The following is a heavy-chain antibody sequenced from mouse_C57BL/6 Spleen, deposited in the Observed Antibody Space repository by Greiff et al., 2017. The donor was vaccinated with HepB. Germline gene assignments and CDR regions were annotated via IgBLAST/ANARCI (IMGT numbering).Heavy chain of an antibody. CDR1: GYTFTDYN. J-gene: IGHJ4*01. Sequence: EVKVVESGPELVKPGASVKIPCKASGYTFTDYNMDWVKQSHGKSLEWIGDINPNNGGTIYNQKFKGKATLTVDKSSSTAYMELRSLTSEDTAVYYCARSLFPYYAMDYWGQGTSVTVSS. V-gene: IGHV1-18*01. CDR2: INPNNGGT. D-gene: IGHD6-5*01. CDR3: ARSLFPYYAMDY.